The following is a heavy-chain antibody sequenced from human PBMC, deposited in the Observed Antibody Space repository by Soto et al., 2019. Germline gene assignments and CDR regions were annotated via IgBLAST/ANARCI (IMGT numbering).Heavy chain of an antibody. D-gene: IGHD2-21*01. CDR3: ARDLLGDTHHYDYYYGMDV. Sequence: GASVKVSCKASGYTFTSYGISWVRQAPGQGLEWMGWISAYNGNTNYAQKLQGRVTMTTDTSTSTAYMELRSLRSDDTAVYYCARDLLGDTHHYDYYYGMDVWGQGTTVTVSS. J-gene: IGHJ6*02. V-gene: IGHV1-18*01. CDR1: GYTFTSYG. CDR2: ISAYNGNT.